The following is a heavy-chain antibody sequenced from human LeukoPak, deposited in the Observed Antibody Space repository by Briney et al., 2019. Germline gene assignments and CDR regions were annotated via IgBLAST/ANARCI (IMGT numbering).Heavy chain of an antibody. CDR1: GGSISSYC. CDR3: AGGYCSGGSCSVSLYYYYMDV. D-gene: IGHD2-15*01. CDR2: IYYSGST. Sequence: SETLSLTCTASGGSISSYCWSWIRQPPGKGLEWIGYIYYSGSTNYNPSLKSRVTISVDTSKNQFSLKLSSVTAADTAVYYCAGGYCSGGSCSVSLYYYYMDVWGKGTTVTVSS. J-gene: IGHJ6*03. V-gene: IGHV4-59*01.